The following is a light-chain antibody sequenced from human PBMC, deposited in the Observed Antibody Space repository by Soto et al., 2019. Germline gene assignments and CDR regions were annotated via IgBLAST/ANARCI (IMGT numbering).Light chain of an antibody. CDR2: EGS. Sequence: QSALTQPASVSGSPGQSITISCTGTSSDVGSYNFVSWYQQHPGKAPKVMIYEGSKRPSGVSNRFSGSKSGNTASLTISGLQAEDEADYYCCSYAGSSTVVFGTGTKLTVL. J-gene: IGLJ1*01. CDR3: CSYAGSSTVV. CDR1: SSDVGSYNF. V-gene: IGLV2-23*01.